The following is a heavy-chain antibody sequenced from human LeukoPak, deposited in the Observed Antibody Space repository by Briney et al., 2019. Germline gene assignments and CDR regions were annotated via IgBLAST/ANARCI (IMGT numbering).Heavy chain of an antibody. D-gene: IGHD6-19*01. CDR2: INTDGTVT. Sequence: PGGSLILSCSASGFTFSKYWMLSVRQAPGKGLESVSRINTDGTVTTYADSVKGRFTVSRDNTDNTMFLQMNSVRDEDTAVYYCATKQWLAPPPDSWGQGTPVTVSS. CDR3: ATKQWLAPPPDS. J-gene: IGHJ4*02. CDR1: GFTFSKYW. V-gene: IGHV3-74*01.